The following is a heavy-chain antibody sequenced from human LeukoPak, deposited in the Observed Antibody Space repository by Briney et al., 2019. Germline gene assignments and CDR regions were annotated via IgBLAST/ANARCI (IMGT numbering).Heavy chain of an antibody. V-gene: IGHV4-31*03. J-gene: IGHJ4*02. D-gene: IGHD6-13*01. CDR1: GGSISSGGYY. CDR2: IYYSGST. Sequence: SETLSLTCTVSGGSISSGGYYWSWIRQHPGKGLEWIGYIYYSGSTYYNPSLKSRVTILVDTSKNQFSLKLSSVTAADTAVYYCARSLGKKYSSSWYYFDYWGQGTLVTVSS. CDR3: ARSLGKKYSSSWYYFDY.